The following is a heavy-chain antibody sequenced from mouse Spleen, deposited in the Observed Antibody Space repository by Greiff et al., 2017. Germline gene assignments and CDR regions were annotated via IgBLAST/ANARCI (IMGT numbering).Heavy chain of an antibody. V-gene: IGHV1-55*01. J-gene: IGHJ2*01. CDR3: ARTVVATEDYFDY. Sequence: VQLQQPGAELVKPGASVKMSCKASGYTFTSYWITWVKQRPGQGLEWIGDIYPGSGSTNYNEKFKSKATLTVDTSSSTAYMQLSSLTSEDSAVYYCARTVVATEDYFDYWGQGTTLTVSS. D-gene: IGHD1-1*01. CDR1: GYTFTSYW. CDR2: IYPGSGST.